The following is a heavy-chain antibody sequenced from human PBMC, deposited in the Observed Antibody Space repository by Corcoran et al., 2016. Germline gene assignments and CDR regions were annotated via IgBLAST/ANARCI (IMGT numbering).Heavy chain of an antibody. CDR2: IIPIFGTA. Sequence: QVQQVQSGAEVKKPGSSVKVSCKASGGTFSSYAISWVRQAPGQGLEWMGGIIPIFGTANYAQKFQGRVTITADKSTSTADMELSSRRSEDTAVYYCAREAGFRVLEWLPHDGMDVWGHGTTVTVS. D-gene: IGHD3-3*01. J-gene: IGHJ6*02. CDR3: AREAGFRVLEWLPHDGMDV. V-gene: IGHV1-69*06. CDR1: GGTFSSYA.